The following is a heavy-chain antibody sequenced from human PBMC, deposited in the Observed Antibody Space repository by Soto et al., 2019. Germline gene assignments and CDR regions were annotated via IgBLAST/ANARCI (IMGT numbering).Heavy chain of an antibody. CDR3: AKTLSGYNYGPSGSYYYGMDV. V-gene: IGHV3-30-3*02. D-gene: IGHD5-18*01. J-gene: IGHJ6*02. CDR2: ISYDGNNK. CDR1: GFTYSTYT. Sequence: GGSLRLSCAASGFTYSTYTMHWVRQAPGKGLEWVAVISYDGNNKYYADSVKGRFTISRDNSKNTLYLQMNSLRAEDTAVYYCAKTLSGYNYGPSGSYYYGMDVWGQGTTVTVSS.